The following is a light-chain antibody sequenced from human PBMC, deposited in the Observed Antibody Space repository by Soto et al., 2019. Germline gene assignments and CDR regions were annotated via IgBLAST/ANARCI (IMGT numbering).Light chain of an antibody. CDR2: EVN. Sequence: QSSLTQPASLSGSPGQSITISCTGTSSDIGAYDYVSWFQQHPGKAPKLMISEVNNRPSGVSNRFSGSKSDNAASLTISALQTEDEAEYFGLSYGKVFGIGTKVTVL. CDR1: SSDIGAYDY. CDR3: LSYGKV. V-gene: IGLV2-14*01. J-gene: IGLJ1*01.